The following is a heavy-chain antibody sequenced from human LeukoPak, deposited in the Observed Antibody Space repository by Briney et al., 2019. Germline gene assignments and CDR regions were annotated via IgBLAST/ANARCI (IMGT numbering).Heavy chain of an antibody. CDR3: ARDAGSEQLVSNWFDP. Sequence: ASVKVSCKASGYTFTGYYMHWVRQAPGQGLEWMGWTNPNSGGTNYAQRFQGRVTMTRDTSISTAYMELSRLRSDDTAVYYCARDAGSEQLVSNWFDPWGQGTLVTVSS. J-gene: IGHJ5*02. CDR2: TNPNSGGT. V-gene: IGHV1-2*02. D-gene: IGHD6-6*01. CDR1: GYTFTGYY.